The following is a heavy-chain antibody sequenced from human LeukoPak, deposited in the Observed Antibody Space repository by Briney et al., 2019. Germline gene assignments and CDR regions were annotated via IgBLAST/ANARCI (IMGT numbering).Heavy chain of an antibody. CDR3: ARDHWWELRRFDY. CDR2: ISYDGSNK. V-gene: IGHV3-30-3*01. CDR1: GFTFSSYA. J-gene: IGHJ4*02. Sequence: PGGSLRLSCAASGFTFSSYAMHWVRQAPGKGLEWVAVISYDGSNKYYADSVKGRFTISRDNSKNTLYLQMNSLRAEDTAVYYCARDHWWELRRFDYWGQGTLVTVSS. D-gene: IGHD1-26*01.